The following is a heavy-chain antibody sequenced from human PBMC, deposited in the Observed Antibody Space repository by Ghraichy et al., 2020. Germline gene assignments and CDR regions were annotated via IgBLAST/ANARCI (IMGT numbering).Heavy chain of an antibody. CDR3: AKRDCSGTSCPSSGTRYHYYGIGV. J-gene: IGHJ6*02. D-gene: IGHD2-2*01. V-gene: IGHV3-23*01. CDR2: LSEDGGNT. Sequence: GGSLRLSCAASGFSVTSYAMSWVRQAPGKGLERVSALSEDGGNTKYADSVKGRFTISRDSSKNTLYLQMTSLIAQDTAVYYCAKRDCSGTSCPSSGTRYHYYGIGVWGQETTFTVSS. CDR1: GFSVTSYA.